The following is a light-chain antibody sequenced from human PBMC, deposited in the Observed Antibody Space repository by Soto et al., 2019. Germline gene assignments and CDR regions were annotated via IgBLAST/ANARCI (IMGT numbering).Light chain of an antibody. CDR1: SSNIGAGYD. CDR2: GNS. CDR3: PSYDSSRSVV. V-gene: IGLV1-40*01. Sequence: QSVLTQPPSVSGAPGQRVTISCTGSSSNIGAGYDVHWYKQLPGTAPKLLIYGNSKRPSGVPDRFSGSKSGTSAPLAIAGVQAEDEADYNCPSYDSSRSVVFVGGTKPAVL. J-gene: IGLJ2*01.